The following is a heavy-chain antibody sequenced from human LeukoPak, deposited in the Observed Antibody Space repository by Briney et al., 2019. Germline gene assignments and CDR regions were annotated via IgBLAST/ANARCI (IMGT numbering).Heavy chain of an antibody. Sequence: PSETLSLTCAVYSGSFSGYYWSWIRQPPGKGLEWIGEINHSGSTNYNPSLKSRVTISIDTSKNQFSLKLSSVTAADTAVYYCARWDPGIAAVALDYWGQGTLVTVSS. V-gene: IGHV4-34*01. J-gene: IGHJ4*02. CDR1: SGSFSGYY. CDR2: INHSGST. D-gene: IGHD6-13*01. CDR3: ARWDPGIAAVALDY.